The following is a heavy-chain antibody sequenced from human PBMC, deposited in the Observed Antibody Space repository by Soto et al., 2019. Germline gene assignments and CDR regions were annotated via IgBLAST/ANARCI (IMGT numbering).Heavy chain of an antibody. D-gene: IGHD5-18*01. CDR3: ARHPPRIQLWPSTFDY. CDR2: IYYSGST. J-gene: IGHJ4*02. V-gene: IGHV4-59*08. CDR1: GGSISSYY. Sequence: SETLSLTCTVSGGSISSYYWSWIRQPPGKGLEWIGYIYYSGSTNYNPSLKSRVTISVDTSKNQFSLKLSSVTAADTAVYYCARHPPRIQLWPSTFDYWGQGTLVTVSS.